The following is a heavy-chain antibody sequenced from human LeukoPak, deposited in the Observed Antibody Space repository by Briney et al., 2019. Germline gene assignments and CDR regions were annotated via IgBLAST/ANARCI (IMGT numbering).Heavy chain of an antibody. CDR3: AYSPKKRFDY. J-gene: IGHJ4*02. V-gene: IGHV2-5*01. Sequence: SGPTLVNPTQTLTLTCTFSGFSLSTSGVGVGWIRQPPGKALEWLALIYWNDDKRYSPSLESRLTITKDTSKNQVVLTMTNMGPVDTATYYCAYSPKKRFDYWGQGTLVTVSS. CDR1: GFSLSTSGVG. D-gene: IGHD3-10*01. CDR2: IYWNDDK.